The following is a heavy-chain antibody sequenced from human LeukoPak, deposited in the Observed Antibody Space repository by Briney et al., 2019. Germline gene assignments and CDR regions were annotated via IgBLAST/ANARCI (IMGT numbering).Heavy chain of an antibody. CDR1: GGSIDSTNW. CDR3: ARSHDHLWGNYPDY. D-gene: IGHD3-16*02. CDR2: IHHDGRI. V-gene: IGHV4/OR15-8*01. J-gene: IGHJ4*02. Sequence: SETLSLTCDVSGGSIDSTNWWNWVRQPPGKGLEWIGEIHHDGRINYNPSLKSPVPLSVDKSKNQYSLRLNSVSAADTAMYYCARSHDHLWGNYPDYWGQGTLVTVSS.